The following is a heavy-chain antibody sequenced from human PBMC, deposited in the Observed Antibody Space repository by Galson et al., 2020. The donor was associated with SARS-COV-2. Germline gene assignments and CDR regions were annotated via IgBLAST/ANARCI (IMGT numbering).Heavy chain of an antibody. Sequence: SETLSLTCTVSGYSVSTTYYWGWVRQPPGRGLEWIGSVYPSGTTYYNPSPKSRVTISVDTSKNQFSLRLDSVTAADTALYYCARQGVNMIVLVTVPGWYFDLWGRGTLVTVSS. J-gene: IGHJ2*01. CDR2: VYPSGTT. CDR3: ARQGVNMIVLVTVPGWYFDL. CDR1: GYSVSTTYY. V-gene: IGHV4-38-2*02. D-gene: IGHD3-22*01.